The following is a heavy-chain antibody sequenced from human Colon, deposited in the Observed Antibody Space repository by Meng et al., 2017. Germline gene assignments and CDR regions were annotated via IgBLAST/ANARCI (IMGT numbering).Heavy chain of an antibody. CDR2: INPNSGGT. V-gene: IGHV1-2*06. D-gene: IGHD3-3*01. CDR1: GYTFTGCY. CDR3: ARSSYDFWSGYSRIFDY. J-gene: IGHJ4*02. Sequence: QRQLVQFGSEMKTPGGSVKISCKASGYTFTGCYIHWVRQAPGQGLEWMGRINPNSGGTNYAQKFQGRVTMTRDTSISTAYMELSRLRSDDTAVYYCARSSYDFWSGYSRIFDYWGQGTLVTVSS.